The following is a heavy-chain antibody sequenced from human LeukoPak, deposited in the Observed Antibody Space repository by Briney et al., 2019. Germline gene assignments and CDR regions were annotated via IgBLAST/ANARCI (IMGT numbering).Heavy chain of an antibody. Sequence: PSETLSLTCIVSGYSISSAYYWGWIRQPPGKGLEWIGSIYHGGSTYYNPSLKSRVTISVDTSKNQFSLKLSSVTAADTAVYYCARAYYYDSSGYFDYWGQGTLVTVSS. D-gene: IGHD3-22*01. CDR3: ARAYYYDSSGYFDY. V-gene: IGHV4-38-2*02. J-gene: IGHJ4*02. CDR2: IYHGGST. CDR1: GYSISSAYY.